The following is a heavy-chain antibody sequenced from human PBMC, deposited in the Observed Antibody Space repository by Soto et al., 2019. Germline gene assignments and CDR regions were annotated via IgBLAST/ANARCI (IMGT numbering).Heavy chain of an antibody. V-gene: IGHV4-30-2*01. CDR1: GASIISGDYS. J-gene: IGHJ4*02. Sequence: QLQLQESGSGLVKPSQTLSLTCTVSGASIISGDYSWSWIRQPPGKGLEWIAYLYHTGSTYYNPSLKRRVTMSAYRSKHQFSLNLASVTAADTAVYYCARGAVVSPLDYWGRGTLVTVSS. CDR3: ARGAVVSPLDY. D-gene: IGHD2-15*01. CDR2: LYHTGST.